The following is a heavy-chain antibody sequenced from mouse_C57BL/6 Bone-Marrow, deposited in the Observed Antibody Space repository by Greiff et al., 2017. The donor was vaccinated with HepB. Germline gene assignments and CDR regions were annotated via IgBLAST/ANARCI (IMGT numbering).Heavy chain of an antibody. V-gene: IGHV1-15*01. J-gene: IGHJ4*01. CDR2: IDPETGGT. Sequence: QVQLQQSGAELVRPGASVTLSCKASGYTFTDYEMHWVKQTPVHGLEWIGAIDPETGGTAYNQKFKGKAILTADKSSSTAYMELRSLTSEDSAVYYCARESFTTVVHYYAMDYWGQGTSVTVSS. CDR1: GYTFTDYE. CDR3: ARESFTTVVHYYAMDY. D-gene: IGHD1-1*01.